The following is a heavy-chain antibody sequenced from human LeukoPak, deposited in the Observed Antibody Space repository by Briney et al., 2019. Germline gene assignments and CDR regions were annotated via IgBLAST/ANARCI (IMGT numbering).Heavy chain of an antibody. CDR1: GYTFTSYY. V-gene: IGHV1-46*01. D-gene: IGHD2-2*01. CDR3: ARARPVASDIVVVPAAMPAVSQLGY. J-gene: IGHJ4*02. CDR2: INPSGGST. Sequence: GASVKVSCKASGYTFTSYYMHWVRQAPGQGLEWMGIINPSGGSTSYAQKFQGRVTMTRDTSTSTVYMELSSLRSEDTAVYYCARARPVASDIVVVPAAMPAVSQLGYWGQGTLVTVSS.